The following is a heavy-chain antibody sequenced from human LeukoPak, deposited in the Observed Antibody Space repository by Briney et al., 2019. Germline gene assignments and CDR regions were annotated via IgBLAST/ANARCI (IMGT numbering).Heavy chain of an antibody. CDR2: INPSGGST. CDR3: ASGYYGSGSSSIFDY. J-gene: IGHJ4*02. V-gene: IGHV1-46*01. CDR1: GYTFTSYY. Sequence: EASMKVSCKASGYTFTSYYMHWVRQAPGQGLEWMGIINPSGGSTSYAQKFQGRVTMTRDTSTSTVYMELSSLRSEDTAVYYCASGYYGSGSSSIFDYWGQGTLVTVSS. D-gene: IGHD3-10*01.